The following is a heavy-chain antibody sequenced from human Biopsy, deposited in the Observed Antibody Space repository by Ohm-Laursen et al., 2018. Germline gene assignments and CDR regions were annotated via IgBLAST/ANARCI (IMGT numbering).Heavy chain of an antibody. CDR2: ISSDGSNK. Sequence: SLRLSCAASGFIFSYCGMHWVRQAPGKGLEWVAVISSDGSNKYYADSVKGRFTISRDNSKDTLYLQLNSLGAEDTAVYYCAKDGVAVGAGGDPYYYGMDVWGQGTTVTVSS. J-gene: IGHJ6*02. CDR3: AKDGVAVGAGGDPYYYGMDV. V-gene: IGHV3-30*18. CDR1: GFIFSYCG. D-gene: IGHD2-15*01.